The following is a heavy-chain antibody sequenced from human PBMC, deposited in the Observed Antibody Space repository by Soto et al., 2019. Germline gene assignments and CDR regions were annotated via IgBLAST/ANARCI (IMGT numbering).Heavy chain of an antibody. D-gene: IGHD2-15*01. J-gene: IGHJ5*02. CDR1: GGSISSSSYS. V-gene: IGHV4-39*01. CDR2: IYYSGST. Sequence: SETLSLTCTVSGGSISSSSYSWGWIRQPPGKGLEWIGTIYYSGSTYYSPSLESRVTISVDTSKNQFSLKLSSVTATDTAVYYFARLLRGFWFDPWGQGTLVTVSS. CDR3: ARLLRGFWFDP.